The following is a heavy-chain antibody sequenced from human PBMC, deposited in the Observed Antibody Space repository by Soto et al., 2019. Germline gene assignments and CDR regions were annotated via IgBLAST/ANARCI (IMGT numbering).Heavy chain of an antibody. V-gene: IGHV1-3*01. CDR1: GYTFTSYA. Sequence: ASVKVSCKASGYTFTSYAMHWVRQAPGQRLEWMGWISADNGNTKYAQKLQGRVTMTTDTSTSTAYMELRSLRSDDTAVYYCARDRGSGWYPLNWGQGTLVTVSS. CDR3: ARDRGSGWYPLN. J-gene: IGHJ4*02. CDR2: ISADNGNT. D-gene: IGHD6-19*01.